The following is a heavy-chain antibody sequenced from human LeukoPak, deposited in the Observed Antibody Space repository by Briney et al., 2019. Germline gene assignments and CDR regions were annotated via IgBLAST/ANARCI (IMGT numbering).Heavy chain of an antibody. V-gene: IGHV6-1*01. D-gene: IGHD2/OR15-2a*01. CDR1: GDSVSSNSAA. Sequence: SQTLSLTCAISGDSVSSNSAAWNWIRQSPSRGLEWLGRTYYRSKWYNDYAVSVKSRITINPDTSKNQFSLQLNSVTPEDTAVYYCARGVGDEVLWEAYYYYMDVWGKGTTVTVSS. CDR2: TYYRSKWYN. CDR3: ARGVGDEVLWEAYYYYMDV. J-gene: IGHJ6*03.